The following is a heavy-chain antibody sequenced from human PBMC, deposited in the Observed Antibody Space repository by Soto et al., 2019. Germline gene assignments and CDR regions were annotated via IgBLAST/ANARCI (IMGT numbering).Heavy chain of an antibody. CDR2: ISWDGSQK. Sequence: QVQLLESGGGVVQPGRSLRLSCAGSGFVFDNYGMHWVRQAPGKGLEWVAVISWDGSQKHYADSVKGRFTISRDNSKNTLNLQMNSLRAEDTAVYYCAKDDCSGGSCYSWFDPWGQGTLVTVSS. D-gene: IGHD2-15*01. CDR1: GFVFDNYG. CDR3: AKDDCSGGSCYSWFDP. J-gene: IGHJ5*02. V-gene: IGHV3-30*18.